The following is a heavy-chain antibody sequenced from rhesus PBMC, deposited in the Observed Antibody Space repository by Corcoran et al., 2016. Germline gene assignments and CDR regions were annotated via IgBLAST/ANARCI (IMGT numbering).Heavy chain of an antibody. CDR1: GGSFSTYW. J-gene: IGHJ4*01. CDR2: FGGSSGST. Sequence: QVQLQESGPGRVKPSETLSLPCAVSGGSFSTYWWYCPRQPPGKGLEWIGYFGGSSGSTYYNPSLKSRVTISTDTSKNQFSLKLSSVTAADTAVYYCARVSSPINWGQGVLVTVSS. V-gene: IGHV4-165*01. D-gene: IGHD4-29*01. CDR3: ARVSSPIN.